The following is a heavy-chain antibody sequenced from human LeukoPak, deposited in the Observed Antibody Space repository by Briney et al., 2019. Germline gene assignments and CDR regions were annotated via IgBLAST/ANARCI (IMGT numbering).Heavy chain of an antibody. CDR2: MNSGGET. V-gene: IGHV3-53*01. CDR1: GFTVSSDL. CDR3: ARGGSMVRGVL. D-gene: IGHD3-10*01. J-gene: IGHJ4*02. Sequence: GGSPRLSCVVSGFTVSSDLMNWVRQAPGKGREWVSAMNSGGETYYADSVRGRFIISRDKSRNTLYLQMNSLRVDDTAVYYCARGGSMVRGVLWGQGTLVTVSS.